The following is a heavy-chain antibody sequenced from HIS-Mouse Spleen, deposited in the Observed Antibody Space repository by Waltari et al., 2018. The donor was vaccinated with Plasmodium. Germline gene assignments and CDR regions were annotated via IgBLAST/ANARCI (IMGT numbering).Heavy chain of an antibody. D-gene: IGHD3-9*01. CDR2: IYYSGST. V-gene: IGHV4-59*01. J-gene: IGHJ3*02. CDR3: AREPYDILTGYYDAFDI. CDR1: GGSISSYY. Sequence: QVQLQESGPGLVKPSETLSLTCTVSGGSISSYYWSWIRPPTGKGLGWIGYIYYSGSTNYNPSLKSRVTISVDTSKNQFSLKLSSVTAADTAVYYCAREPYDILTGYYDAFDIWGQGTMVTVSS.